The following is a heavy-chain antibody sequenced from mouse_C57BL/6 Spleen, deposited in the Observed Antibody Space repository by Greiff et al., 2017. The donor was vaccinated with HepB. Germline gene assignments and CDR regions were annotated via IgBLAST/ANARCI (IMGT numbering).Heavy chain of an antibody. CDR1: GYTFTDYE. D-gene: IGHD4-1*01. J-gene: IGHJ2*01. Sequence: QVQLQQSGAELVRPGASVTLSCKASGYTFTDYEMHWVKQTPVHGLEWIGAIDPETGGTAYNQKFKGKAILTADKSSSTAYMELRSLTSEDSAVYYCTSGGTGTTFYYFDYWGQGTTLTVSS. V-gene: IGHV1-15*01. CDR2: IDPETGGT. CDR3: TSGGTGTTFYYFDY.